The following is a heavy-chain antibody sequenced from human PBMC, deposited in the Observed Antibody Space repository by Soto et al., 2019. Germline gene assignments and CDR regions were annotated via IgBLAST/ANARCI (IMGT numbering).Heavy chain of an antibody. Sequence: SVEVSCKGSGGTFSSYSISWVRQAPGQGLEWMGGIIPIFGTANYAQKFQGRVTITADKSTSTAYMELSSLRSEDTAVYYCARAPKMATINYFDYWGQGTLVTVSS. J-gene: IGHJ4*02. CDR1: GGTFSSYS. D-gene: IGHD5-12*01. CDR2: IIPIFGTA. V-gene: IGHV1-69*06. CDR3: ARAPKMATINYFDY.